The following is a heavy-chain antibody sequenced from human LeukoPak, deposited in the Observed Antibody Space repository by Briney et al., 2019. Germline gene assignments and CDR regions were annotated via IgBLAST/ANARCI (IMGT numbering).Heavy chain of an antibody. Sequence: SETLSLTCTVSGGSISNYYWTFIRQPAGKGLEWIGRIYTSGHTNYSPALRSRVTMSIDTSKDQFSLKLNSVTAADTAVYFCARESSTWPYYFDYWGQGALVTVSS. CDR2: IYTSGHT. J-gene: IGHJ4*02. CDR3: ARESSTWPYYFDY. V-gene: IGHV4-4*07. D-gene: IGHD6-13*01. CDR1: GGSISNYY.